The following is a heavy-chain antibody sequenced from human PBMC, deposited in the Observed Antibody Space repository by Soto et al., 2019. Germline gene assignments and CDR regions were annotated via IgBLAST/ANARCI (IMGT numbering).Heavy chain of an antibody. J-gene: IGHJ5*02. D-gene: IGHD2-15*01. CDR1: GGTFSSYA. Sequence: QVQLRQSGAEVKKPGSSVKVSCKASGGTFSSYAISWVRQAPGQGLEWMGGIIPIFGTANYAQKFQGRVTITADESTSTAYMELSSLRSEDTAVYYCASPPPNCSGGSCYPSDWFDPWGQGTLVTVSS. CDR2: IIPIFGTA. CDR3: ASPPPNCSGGSCYPSDWFDP. V-gene: IGHV1-69*01.